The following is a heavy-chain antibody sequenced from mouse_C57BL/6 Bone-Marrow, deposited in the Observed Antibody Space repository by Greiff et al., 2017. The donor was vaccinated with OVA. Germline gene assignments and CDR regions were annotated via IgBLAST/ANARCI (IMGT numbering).Heavy chain of an antibody. Sequence: QVQLQQSGAELARPGASVKLSCKASGYTFTSYGISWVKQRPGQGLEWIGEIYPRSGNTYYNEKFKGKATLTADKSSSTAYMELRSLTSEDSAVYFCARSLLAYWGQGTLVTVSA. J-gene: IGHJ3*01. CDR3: ARSLLAY. V-gene: IGHV1-81*01. CDR2: IYPRSGNT. CDR1: GYTFTSYG.